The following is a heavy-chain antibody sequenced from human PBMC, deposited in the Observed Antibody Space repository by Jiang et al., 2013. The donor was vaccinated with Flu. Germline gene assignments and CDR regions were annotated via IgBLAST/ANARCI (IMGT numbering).Heavy chain of an antibody. CDR2: IYSGGST. V-gene: IGHV3-66*01. CDR1: GFTVSSNY. J-gene: IGHJ4*02. Sequence: VQLVESGGGLVQPGGSLRLSCAASGFTVSSNYMSWVRQAPGKGLEWVSVIYSGGSTYYADSVKGRFTISRDNSKNTLYLQMNSLRAEDTAVYYCARDLLGDYFDYWGQGTLVTVSS. CDR3: ARDLLGDYFDY. D-gene: IGHD3-16*01.